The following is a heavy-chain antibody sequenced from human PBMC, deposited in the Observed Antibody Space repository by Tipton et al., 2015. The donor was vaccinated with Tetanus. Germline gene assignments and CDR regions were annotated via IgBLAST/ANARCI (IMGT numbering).Heavy chain of an antibody. Sequence: SLRLSCAASGFIFSDYYMNWIRQAPGKGLEWIAGIGPSGTTMYYADSVKGRFTISRDNTKNSLYLQLNSLRVEDTAVYFCARKMRGSGSYDYWGQGTPVTVSS. CDR3: ARKMRGSGSYDY. V-gene: IGHV3-11*01. J-gene: IGHJ4*02. CDR2: IGPSGTTM. D-gene: IGHD3-10*01. CDR1: GFIFSDYY.